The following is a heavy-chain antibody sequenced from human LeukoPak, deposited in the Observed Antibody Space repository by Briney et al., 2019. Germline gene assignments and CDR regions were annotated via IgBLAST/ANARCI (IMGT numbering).Heavy chain of an antibody. J-gene: IGHJ4*02. CDR3: ARAYYYDSSGYPPPFDY. CDR2: ISAYNGNT. Sequence: ASVKVSCKASGYTFTSYGISWVRHAPGQGLEWMGWISAYNGNTNYAHKLQGRVTMTTDTSTSTAYMELRSLRSDDTAVYYCARAYYYDSSGYPPPFDYWGQGTLVTVSS. V-gene: IGHV1-18*01. CDR1: GYTFTSYG. D-gene: IGHD3-22*01.